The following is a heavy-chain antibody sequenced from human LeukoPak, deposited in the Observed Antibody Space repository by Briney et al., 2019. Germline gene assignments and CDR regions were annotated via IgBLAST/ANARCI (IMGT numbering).Heavy chain of an antibody. Sequence: SETLSLTCTVSGGSTSSYYWSWIRQPAGKGLEWIGRIYTSGSTNYNPSLKSRVTMSVDTSKNQFSLKLSSVTAADTAVYYCAREEGSSWSYYMDVWGKGTTVTISS. CDR1: GGSTSSYY. D-gene: IGHD6-13*01. CDR3: AREEGSSWSYYMDV. J-gene: IGHJ6*03. CDR2: IYTSGST. V-gene: IGHV4-4*07.